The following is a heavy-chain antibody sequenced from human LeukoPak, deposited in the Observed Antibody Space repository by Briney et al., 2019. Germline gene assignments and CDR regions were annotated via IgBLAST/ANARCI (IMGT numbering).Heavy chain of an antibody. CDR2: ISGSTKYI. V-gene: IGHV3-21*01. CDR3: ARDRASSWPFDY. D-gene: IGHD6-13*01. Sequence: GGSLRLSCAASGFTFSTYTMNWVRQAPGKGLEWVSSISGSTKYIYYADSLKGRFTISRDNAKNSLYLEMNSLRAEDTAVFYCARDRASSWPFDYWGQGTLVTVSS. CDR1: GFTFSTYT. J-gene: IGHJ4*02.